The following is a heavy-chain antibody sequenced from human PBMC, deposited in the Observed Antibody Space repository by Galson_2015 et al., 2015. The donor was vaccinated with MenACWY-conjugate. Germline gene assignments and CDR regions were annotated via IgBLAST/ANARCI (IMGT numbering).Heavy chain of an antibody. CDR1: GFTFINYA. J-gene: IGHJ4*02. D-gene: IGHD7-27*01. CDR3: ARRTDWGTDQRPDLDF. V-gene: IGHV3-23*01. Sequence: SLRLSCAASGFTFINYAVAWVRQPRGRGREWVSAISSSGFNTYYADSARGRFAISRDNSKNTVYLHLSSLRAEDTAIYFCARRTDWGTDQRPDLDFWGQGTLVTVSS. CDR2: ISSSGFNT.